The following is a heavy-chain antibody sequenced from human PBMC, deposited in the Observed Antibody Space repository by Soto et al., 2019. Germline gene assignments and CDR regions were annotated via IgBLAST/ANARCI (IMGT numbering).Heavy chain of an antibody. CDR1: GCSISSGCYY. J-gene: IGHJ6*02. D-gene: IGHD4-17*01. CDR3: ARAPTVTTDGEHYYGMDV. Sequence: SETLSLTCTVSGCSISSGCYYWSWIRQHPGKGLEWIGYIYYSGSTYYNPSLKSRVTISVDTSKNQFSLKLSSVTAADTAVYYCARAPTVTTDGEHYYGMDVWGQGTTVTVSS. V-gene: IGHV4-31*03. CDR2: IYYSGST.